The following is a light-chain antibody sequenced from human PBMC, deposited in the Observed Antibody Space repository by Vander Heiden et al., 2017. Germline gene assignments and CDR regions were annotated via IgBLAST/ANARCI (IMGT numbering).Light chain of an antibody. V-gene: IGLV2-23*02. CDR1: SSDVGSYNL. Sequence: QSALTQPASVSGSPGQSITISCTGTSSDVGSYNLVSWYQQRPGKAPKLMIDEVSKRPSGVSNRFSGSKSGNTASLTISGLQAEDEADYYCCSYAGSSTNWVFGGGTKLTVL. J-gene: IGLJ3*02. CDR2: EVS. CDR3: CSYAGSSTNWV.